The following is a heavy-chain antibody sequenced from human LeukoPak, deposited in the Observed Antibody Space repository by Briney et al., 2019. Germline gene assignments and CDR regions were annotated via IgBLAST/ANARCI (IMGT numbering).Heavy chain of an antibody. D-gene: IGHD3-3*01. CDR2: ISGSGDST. Sequence: GGSLRLSCAASGLTFTSHAMNWVRQAPGKGLEWVSVISGSGDSTNYADSVKGRFTVSRDNSKNMLYLQMNILRAEDTAVYYCARGETYYDFWSGYTSLKWFDPWGQGTLVTVSS. J-gene: IGHJ5*02. V-gene: IGHV3-23*01. CDR3: ARGETYYDFWSGYTSLKWFDP. CDR1: GLTFTSHA.